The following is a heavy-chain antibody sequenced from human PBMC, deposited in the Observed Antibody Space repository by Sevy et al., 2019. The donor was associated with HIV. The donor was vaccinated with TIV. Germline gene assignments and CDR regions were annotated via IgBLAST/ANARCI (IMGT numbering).Heavy chain of an antibody. J-gene: IGHJ4*02. V-gene: IGHV3-48*01. CDR3: ARAVGGTYVYDDY. D-gene: IGHD3-16*01. Sequence: GGSLRLSCAASGFSFTTYSMNWARQAPGKGLQWISHISSGSDSIYYADAVKGRFTISRDNANNLLYLEMNSLRADDTAVYYCARAVGGTYVYDDYWGQGILVTVSS. CDR1: GFSFTTYS. CDR2: ISSGSDSI.